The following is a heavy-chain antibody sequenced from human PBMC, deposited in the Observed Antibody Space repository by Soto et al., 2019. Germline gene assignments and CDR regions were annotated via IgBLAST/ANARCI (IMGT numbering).Heavy chain of an antibody. D-gene: IGHD2-21*01. J-gene: IGHJ6*02. CDR1: GLMYSSYS. CDR3: ASVFSCGGGTCSSVHQYYGMDV. Sequence: EVQLVESGGGLVKPGGSVRLSCVASGLMYSSYSMSWVRQAPGKGLEWVAFISLSGSQINYAASVEGRFTISRDNAKNALYLQMNTVRVEDTAIYYCASVFSCGGGTCSSVHQYYGMDVWGPGTTVTVSS. V-gene: IGHV3-21*01. CDR2: ISLSGSQI.